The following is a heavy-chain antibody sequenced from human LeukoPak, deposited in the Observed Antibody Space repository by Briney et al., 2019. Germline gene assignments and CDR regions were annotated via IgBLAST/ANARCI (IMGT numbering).Heavy chain of an antibody. CDR2: IHYSGST. CDR3: ARQLNTDMVKAHFDY. D-gene: IGHD5-18*01. Sequence: SETLSLTCTVSGGSISTYYWSWIRQPPGKGLEWIAYIHYSGSTYYSPWLKSRVSISLDTSKNQFSLKLTSVTAADTAVYYCARQLNTDMVKAHFDYLGQGTLVTVSS. V-gene: IGHV4-59*08. CDR1: GGSISTYY. J-gene: IGHJ4*02.